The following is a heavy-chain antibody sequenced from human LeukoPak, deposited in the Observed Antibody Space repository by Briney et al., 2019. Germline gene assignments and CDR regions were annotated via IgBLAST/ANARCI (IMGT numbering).Heavy chain of an antibody. D-gene: IGHD3-3*01. J-gene: IGHJ5*02. V-gene: IGHV3-48*03. Sequence: PGGSLRLSCAASGFTFSSYEMNWVRQAPGKGLEWVSYISSSGNTIYYTESVQGRFTISRDNTKDTLYLQMNSLRVEDTAVYYCAKNWRPDTWGQGTLVTVSS. CDR1: GFTFSSYE. CDR3: AKNWRPDT. CDR2: ISSSGNTI.